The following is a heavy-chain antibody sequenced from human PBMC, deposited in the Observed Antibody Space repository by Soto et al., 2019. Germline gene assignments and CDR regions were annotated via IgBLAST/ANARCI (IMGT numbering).Heavy chain of an antibody. CDR3: ARPSINHYYYYYMDV. D-gene: IGHD6-6*01. V-gene: IGHV4-39*01. CDR2: ISYSGST. Sequence: SETLSLTCAVSGGSISSSGYYWAWVRQPPGKGLEWIGSISYSGSTYYNPSLKSRVTISVDTSKSQLSLGLSSVTAADTAVYYCARPSINHYYYYYMDVWGKGTTVTVSS. J-gene: IGHJ6*03. CDR1: GGSISSSGYY.